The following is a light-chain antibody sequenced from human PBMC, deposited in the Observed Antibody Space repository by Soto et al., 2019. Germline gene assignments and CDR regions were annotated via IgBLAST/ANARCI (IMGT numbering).Light chain of an antibody. J-gene: IGKJ2*01. CDR3: QQSFSNPRT. CDR1: QTISKY. V-gene: IGKV1-39*01. CDR2: AAS. Sequence: DIQMTQSPSSLSASVGDRVTITCRSGQTISKYLSWYQQKPGKAPKLLIYAASNLQSGVPSRFSGAASGTDFTLTISSLQPEDFATYYCQQSFSNPRTFGHGTKVDIK.